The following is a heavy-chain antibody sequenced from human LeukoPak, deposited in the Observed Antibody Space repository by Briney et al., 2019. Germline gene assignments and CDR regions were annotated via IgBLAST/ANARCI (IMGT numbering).Heavy chain of an antibody. CDR3: AKVYGSGSYSLDY. V-gene: IGHV3-9*01. CDR2: ISWNSGSI. J-gene: IGHJ4*02. CDR1: GFTFSSYG. Sequence: QAGGSLRLSCAASGFTFSSYGMHWVRQAPGKGLEWVSGISWNSGSIGYADSVKGRFTISRDNAKNSLYLQMNSLRAEDTAVYYCAKVYGSGSYSLDYWGQGTLVTVSS. D-gene: IGHD3-10*01.